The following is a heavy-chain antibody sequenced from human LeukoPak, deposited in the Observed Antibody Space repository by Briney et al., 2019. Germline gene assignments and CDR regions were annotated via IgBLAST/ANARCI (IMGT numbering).Heavy chain of an antibody. CDR3: AREDLAAAGYDY. CDR1: GYTFTGSY. Sequence: ASVKVSCKASGYTFTGSYMHWVRQAPGQGLEWMGWINPNSGGTNYAQKFQGRVTMTRDTSISTAYMELSRLRSDDTAVYYCAREDLAAAGYDYWGQGTLVTVSS. D-gene: IGHD6-13*01. V-gene: IGHV1-2*02. CDR2: INPNSGGT. J-gene: IGHJ4*02.